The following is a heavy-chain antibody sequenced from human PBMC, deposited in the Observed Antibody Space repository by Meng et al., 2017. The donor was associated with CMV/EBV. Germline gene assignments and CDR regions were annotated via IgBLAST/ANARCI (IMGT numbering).Heavy chain of an antibody. CDR3: ASRRDGYNVDY. J-gene: IGHJ4*02. CDR1: GFTFSSYE. CDR2: ISSSGSTI. D-gene: IGHD5-24*01. Sequence: GESLKISCAASGFTFSSYEMNWVRQAPGKGLERVSYISSSGSTIYYADSVKGRFTISRDNAKNSLYLQMNSLRAEDTAVYYCASRRDGYNVDYWGQGTLVTVSS. V-gene: IGHV3-48*03.